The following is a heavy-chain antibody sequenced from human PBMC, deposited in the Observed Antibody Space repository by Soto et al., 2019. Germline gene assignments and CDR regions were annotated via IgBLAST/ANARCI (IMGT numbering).Heavy chain of an antibody. D-gene: IGHD3-3*01. J-gene: IGHJ6*02. CDR2: IYPGDSDT. CDR1: VYSFTSYW. CDR3: ARRHYDFWSGYARYGMDV. Sequence: PGESLKISCKGSVYSFTSYWIGWVRQMPGKGLEWMGIIYPGDSDTRYSPSFQGQVTISADKSISTAYLQWSSLKASDTAMYYCARRHYDFWSGYARYGMDVWGQGTTVTVSS. V-gene: IGHV5-51*01.